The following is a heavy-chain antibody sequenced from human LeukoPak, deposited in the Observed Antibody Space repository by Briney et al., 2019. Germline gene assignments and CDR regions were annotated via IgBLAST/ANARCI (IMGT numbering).Heavy chain of an antibody. Sequence: ASVKVSCKASGDTFTDYYIYWVRQAPGQGLEWMGWINPNSGGTNYAQKFQGRVTMTWDTSILTAYMELRSLTSDDTAVYYCAASTVQNYYWYYGMDVWGQGTTVTVSS. V-gene: IGHV1-2*02. J-gene: IGHJ6*02. CDR1: GDTFTDYY. CDR2: INPNSGGT. D-gene: IGHD4-17*01. CDR3: AASTVQNYYWYYGMDV.